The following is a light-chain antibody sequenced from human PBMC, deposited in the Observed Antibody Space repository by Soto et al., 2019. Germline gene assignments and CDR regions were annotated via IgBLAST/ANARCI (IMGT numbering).Light chain of an antibody. J-gene: IGKJ5*01. CDR1: HSVSSSY. CDR3: QQYGSSPPIT. Sequence: EIVLTQSPGTLSLSPGERATLSCGASHSVSSSYLAWYQQKPGQAPRPLIYGASSRATGTPDRFSGSGSGTDVTLPISRLEPEDFAVYYCQQYGSSPPITFGQGTRLEIK. V-gene: IGKV3-20*01. CDR2: GAS.